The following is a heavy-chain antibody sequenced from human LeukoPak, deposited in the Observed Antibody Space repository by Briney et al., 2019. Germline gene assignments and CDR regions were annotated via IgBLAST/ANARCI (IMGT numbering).Heavy chain of an antibody. V-gene: IGHV3-11*04. CDR1: GFTFSDHY. Sequence: GGSLRLSCATSGFTFSDHYMSWIRQAPGKGLEWVPYIGNSGTPIYYADSVKGRLTVSRDNAKNSLFLQMDSLRAEDTAVYYCARDRRPSVYGGLDNWGQGTLVTVSS. J-gene: IGHJ4*02. D-gene: IGHD4/OR15-4a*01. CDR2: IGNSGTPI. CDR3: ARDRRPSVYGGLDN.